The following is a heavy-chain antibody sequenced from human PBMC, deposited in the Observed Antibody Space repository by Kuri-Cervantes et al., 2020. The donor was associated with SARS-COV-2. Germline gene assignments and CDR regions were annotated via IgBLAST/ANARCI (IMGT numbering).Heavy chain of an antibody. CDR1: GGSISSHY. J-gene: IGHJ5*02. CDR3: AREWELLRGWFDP. Sequence: GSLRLSCTVSGGSISSHYWSWIRQPPGKGLEWIGYIYYSGSTNYNPSLKSRVTISVDTSKNQFSLKLSSVTAADTAVYYCAREWELLRGWFDPWGQGTLVTDSS. CDR2: IYYSGST. V-gene: IGHV4-59*11. D-gene: IGHD1-26*01.